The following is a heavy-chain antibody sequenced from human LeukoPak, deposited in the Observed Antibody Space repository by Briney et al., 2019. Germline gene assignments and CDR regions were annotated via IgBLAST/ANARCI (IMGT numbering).Heavy chain of an antibody. D-gene: IGHD6-13*01. Sequence: SETLSLTCTVSGGSISSYYWSWIRQPPGKGLEWIGYIYYSGSTNYNPSLKSRVTISVDTSKNQSSLKLSSVTAADTAVYYCARMYSSSWYYFDYWGQGTLVTVSS. V-gene: IGHV4-59*08. CDR2: IYYSGST. J-gene: IGHJ4*02. CDR3: ARMYSSSWYYFDY. CDR1: GGSISSYY.